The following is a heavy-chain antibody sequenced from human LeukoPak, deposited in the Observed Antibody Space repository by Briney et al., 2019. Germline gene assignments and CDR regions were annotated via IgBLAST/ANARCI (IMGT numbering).Heavy chain of an antibody. V-gene: IGHV4-34*01. CDR1: GGSFSGYY. CDR2: IYYSGST. Sequence: SETLSLTCAVYGGSFSGYYWSWIRQPPGKGLEWIGSIYYSGSTYYNPSLKSRVTISVDTSKNQFSLKLSSVTAADTAVYYCASPPGYWGQGTLVTVSS. J-gene: IGHJ4*02. CDR3: ASPPGY.